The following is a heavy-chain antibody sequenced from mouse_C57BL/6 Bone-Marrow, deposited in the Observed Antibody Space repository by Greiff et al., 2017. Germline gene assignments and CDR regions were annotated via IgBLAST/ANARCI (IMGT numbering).Heavy chain of an antibody. CDR2: IDPNSGGT. J-gene: IGHJ4*01. V-gene: IGHV1-72*01. D-gene: IGHD1-2*01. Sequence: VQLQQPGAELVKPGASVKLSCKASGYTFTSYWMHWVKQRPGRGLEWIGRIDPNSGGTKYNEKFKSKATLTVDKPSSTAYMQLSRLTSEDSAVYSCAVGYIRLSMEYWGQGTSVTVSA. CDR3: AVGYIRLSMEY. CDR1: GYTFTSYW.